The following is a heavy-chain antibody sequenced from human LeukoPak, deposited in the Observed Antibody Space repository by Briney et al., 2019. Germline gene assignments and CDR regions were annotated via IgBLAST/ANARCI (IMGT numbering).Heavy chain of an antibody. CDR1: GYPFINYW. Sequence: GESLKISCKGSGYPFINYWIGWVRQLPGKGLEWMGIIYPGDSDTRYSPSFQGQVTISADKSISTAYLQWSSLKASDTAMYYCARRGYCSSTSCYASFAFDYWGQGTLVTVSS. CDR2: IYPGDSDT. CDR3: ARRGYCSSTSCYASFAFDY. D-gene: IGHD2-2*01. V-gene: IGHV5-51*01. J-gene: IGHJ4*02.